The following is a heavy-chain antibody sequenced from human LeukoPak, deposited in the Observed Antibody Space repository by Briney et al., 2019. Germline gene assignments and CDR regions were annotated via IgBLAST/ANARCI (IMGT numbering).Heavy chain of an antibody. Sequence: GRSLRLSCAASGFTFSSYVMHWVRQAPGKGLEWVSPISGSGDSTYYADSVKGRFTISRDNSKNTLYLQMNSLRAEDTAVYYCARSFGYGVDAFDIWGQGTMVTVSS. CDR3: ARSFGYGVDAFDI. CDR2: ISGSGDST. D-gene: IGHD5-18*01. J-gene: IGHJ3*02. V-gene: IGHV3-23*01. CDR1: GFTFSSYV.